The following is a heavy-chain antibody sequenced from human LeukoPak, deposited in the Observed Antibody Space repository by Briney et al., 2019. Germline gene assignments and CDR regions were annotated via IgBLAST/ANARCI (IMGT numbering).Heavy chain of an antibody. CDR1: GFTFSNYN. CDR2: ISWDGGST. Sequence: GGSLRLSCAASGFTFSNYNINWVRQAPGKGLEWVSLISWDGGSTYYADSVKGRFTISRDNSKNSLYLQMNSLRTEDTALYYCAKDMGSRGPAGRVPPYYYYGMDVWGQGTTVTVSS. CDR3: AKDMGSRGPAGRVPPYYYYGMDV. V-gene: IGHV3-43*01. D-gene: IGHD6-19*01. J-gene: IGHJ6*02.